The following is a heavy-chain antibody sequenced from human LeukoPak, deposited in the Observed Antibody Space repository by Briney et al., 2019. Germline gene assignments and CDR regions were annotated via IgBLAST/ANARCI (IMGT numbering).Heavy chain of an antibody. CDR2: ISSSSYI. V-gene: IGHV3-21*01. Sequence: GGSLRLSCAASGFTFNSYSMNWVRQAPGKGLEWVSSISSSSYIYYADSVKGRFTISRDNAKNSVSLQMNSLRAEDTAVYYCARSYRQQLVEGYWGQGTLVTVSS. D-gene: IGHD6-13*01. CDR3: ARSYRQQLVEGY. CDR1: GFTFNSYS. J-gene: IGHJ4*02.